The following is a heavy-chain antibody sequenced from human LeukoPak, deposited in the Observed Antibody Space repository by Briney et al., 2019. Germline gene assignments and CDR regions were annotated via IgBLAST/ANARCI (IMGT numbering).Heavy chain of an antibody. Sequence: PGASLQISCQASGYSFTNYWIGWVRPLPGKGLECMGIIYPGDSDTRYSPSFQGQVTISADKSISTAYLHWSSLKASDTAMYYCAKLGAYSSSWYGFFDYWGQGTPVTVSS. D-gene: IGHD6-13*01. CDR2: IYPGDSDT. J-gene: IGHJ4*02. CDR1: GYSFTNYW. CDR3: AKLGAYSSSWYGFFDY. V-gene: IGHV5-51*01.